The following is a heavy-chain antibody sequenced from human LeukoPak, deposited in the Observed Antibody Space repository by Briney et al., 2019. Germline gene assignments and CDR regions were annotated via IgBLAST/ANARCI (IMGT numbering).Heavy chain of an antibody. J-gene: IGHJ4*02. CDR1: GFTFSSYA. D-gene: IGHD3-10*01. V-gene: IGHV3-23*01. Sequence: PGGSLRLSCAASGFTFSSYAVTWVRQAPGQGLEWVSGITSGGGTYYADSVKGRFTISRDNSKNTLYVQMNSLRAEDTAVYYCAKSVGSGSYYNNDCWGQGTLVTVSS. CDR3: AKSVGSGSYYNNDC. CDR2: ITSGGGT.